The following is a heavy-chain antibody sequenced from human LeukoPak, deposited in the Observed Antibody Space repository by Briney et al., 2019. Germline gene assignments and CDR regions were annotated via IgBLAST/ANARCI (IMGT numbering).Heavy chain of an antibody. CDR2: IYYSGST. V-gene: IGHV4-59*08. J-gene: IGHJ4*02. CDR1: GGSISSYY. D-gene: IGHD1-26*01. CDR3: ARLLRGELTFDY. Sequence: SETLSLTCTVSGGSISSYYWSWIRQPPGKGLEWIGYIYYSGSTNYNPSLKSRVTISVDTSKNQFSLKLSSVTAADTAVYYCARLLRGELTFDYWGQGPLVTVSS.